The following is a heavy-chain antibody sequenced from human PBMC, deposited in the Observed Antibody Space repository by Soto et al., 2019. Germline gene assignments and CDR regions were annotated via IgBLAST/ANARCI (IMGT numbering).Heavy chain of an antibody. Sequence: ASVKVSCKVSGYTLTELSMHWVRQAPGKGLEWMGGFDPEDGETIYAQKFQGRVTMTEDTSTDTAYMELSSLRSEDTAVYYCEASPSVSSVAGPSQYYYGMDLWQKGTRVTLS. J-gene: IGHJ6*04. CDR2: FDPEDGET. V-gene: IGHV1-24*01. CDR3: EASPSVSSVAGPSQYYYGMDL. CDR1: GYTLTELS. D-gene: IGHD2-21*01.